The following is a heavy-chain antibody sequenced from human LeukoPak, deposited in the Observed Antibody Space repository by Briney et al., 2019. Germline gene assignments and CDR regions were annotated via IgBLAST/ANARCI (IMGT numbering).Heavy chain of an antibody. Sequence: GGSLRLSCAASGFTFSSYGMHWVRQAPGKGLDWVAFIRYDGSNKYYADSVKGRFTISRDNSKNTLYLQMNSLRAEDTALYFCAKGCVGNCYPSSPAFDIWGQGTMVTVST. CDR3: AKGCVGNCYPSSPAFDI. CDR1: GFTFSSYG. CDR2: IRYDGSNK. D-gene: IGHD2-21*02. V-gene: IGHV3-30*02. J-gene: IGHJ3*02.